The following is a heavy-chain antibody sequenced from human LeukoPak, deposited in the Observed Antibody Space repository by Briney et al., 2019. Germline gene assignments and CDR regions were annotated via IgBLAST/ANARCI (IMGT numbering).Heavy chain of an antibody. CDR2: IIPILGIA. CDR3: AVIPYNSGFDY. V-gene: IGHV1-69*04. CDR1: GGTFSSYA. J-gene: IGHJ4*02. D-gene: IGHD6-19*01. Sequence: GASVKVSCKASGGTFSSYAISWVRQAPGQGLEWMGRIIPILGIANYAQKFQGRVTITADKSTSTAYMELSSLRSEDTAVYYCAVIPYNSGFDYWGQGTLVTVSS.